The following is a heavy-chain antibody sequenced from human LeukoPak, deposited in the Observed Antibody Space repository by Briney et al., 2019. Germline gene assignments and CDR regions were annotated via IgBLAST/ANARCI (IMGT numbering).Heavy chain of an antibody. CDR3: ARLNSGTYLDY. Sequence: SCPTLVNPTQTFTLTCSFSGFALSTSGMGVGWIRQPTGKAVEWLARIDWDDDKFYSTSLKTRLTISKDTSKNQVVLTRTNMYPVDTATYYCARLNSGTYLDYWGQGTLVTVSS. J-gene: IGHJ4*02. CDR2: IDWDDDK. CDR1: GFALSTSGMG. D-gene: IGHD1-26*01. V-gene: IGHV2-70*04.